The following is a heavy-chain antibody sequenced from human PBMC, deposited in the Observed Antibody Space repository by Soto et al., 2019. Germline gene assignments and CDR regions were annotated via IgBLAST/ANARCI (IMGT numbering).Heavy chain of an antibody. CDR3: ARDINDFWSGYLY. Sequence: QVQLVESGGGVVQPGTSLRLSCAASGFSFSSYAMHWVRQAPGKGLEWVAALWYDGSNQNYAESVKGRFTSSRDNSKRTVYLQMNSLKAEDTAVYYCARDINDFWSGYLYWGQGTLVTVSS. CDR2: LWYDGSNQ. J-gene: IGHJ4*02. CDR1: GFSFSSYA. V-gene: IGHV3-33*01. D-gene: IGHD3-3*01.